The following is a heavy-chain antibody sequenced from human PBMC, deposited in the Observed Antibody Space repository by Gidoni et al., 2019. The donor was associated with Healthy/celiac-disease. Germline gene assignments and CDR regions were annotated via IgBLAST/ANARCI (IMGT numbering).Heavy chain of an antibody. J-gene: IGHJ3*02. CDR3: ARAGAVAGTLGAFDI. D-gene: IGHD6-19*01. CDR1: GYTSTSYA. CDR2: INAGNGNT. V-gene: IGHV1-3*01. Sequence: QVQLVQSGAEVKKPGASVKVSCKASGYTSTSYAMHWVRQAPGQRLEWMGWINAGNGNTKYSQKFQGRVTITMDTSASTAYMELSSLRSEDTAVYYCARAGAVAGTLGAFDIWGQVTMVTVSS.